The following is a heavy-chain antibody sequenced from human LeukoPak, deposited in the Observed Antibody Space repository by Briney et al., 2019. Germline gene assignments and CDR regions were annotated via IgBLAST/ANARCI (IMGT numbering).Heavy chain of an antibody. D-gene: IGHD6-13*01. CDR3: ARGYSSSWAGDQLDY. Sequence: SETLSLTCAVYGESFSGYYWSWIRQPPGKGLEWIGDINHSGSTNYNPSLKSRVTISVDASKNQFSLKLSSVTAADTAVYYCARGYSSSWAGDQLDYWGQGTLVTVS. CDR1: GESFSGYY. J-gene: IGHJ4*02. V-gene: IGHV4-34*01. CDR2: INHSGST.